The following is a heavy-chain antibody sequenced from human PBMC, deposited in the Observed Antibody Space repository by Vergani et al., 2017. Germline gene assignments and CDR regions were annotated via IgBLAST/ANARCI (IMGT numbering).Heavy chain of an antibody. J-gene: IGHJ5*02. CDR1: GFTFSSYA. D-gene: IGHD3-10*01. Sequence: VQLLESGGGLVQPGGSLRLSCAASGFTFSSYAMSWVRQAPGKGLEWIGEINHSGSTNYNPSLKSRVTISVDTSKNQFSLKLSSVTAADTAVYYCARGRPISHTMVRGNTNWFDPWGQGTLVTVSS. V-gene: IGHV4-34*01. CDR3: ARGRPISHTMVRGNTNWFDP. CDR2: INHSGST.